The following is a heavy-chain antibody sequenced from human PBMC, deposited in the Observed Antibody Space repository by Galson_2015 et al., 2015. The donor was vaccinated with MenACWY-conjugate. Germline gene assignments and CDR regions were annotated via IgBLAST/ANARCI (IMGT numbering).Heavy chain of an antibody. J-gene: IGHJ6*02. CDR3: AREVITYNYYYGMDV. Sequence: SLRLSCAASGFTFSRYVMHWVRQAPGKGLEWVAVISYDGSNKYNADSVKGRFTISRDNSKNTLYLQMNSLRPEDTSVYYCAREVITYNYYYGMDVWGQGTTVTVSS. V-gene: IGHV3-30*04. CDR2: ISYDGSNK. CDR1: GFTFSRYV. D-gene: IGHD3-10*01.